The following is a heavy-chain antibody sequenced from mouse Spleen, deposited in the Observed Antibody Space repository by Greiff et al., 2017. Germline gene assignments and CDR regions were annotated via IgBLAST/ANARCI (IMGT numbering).Heavy chain of an antibody. CDR1: GFTFSSYA. CDR3: ARDYGDYLDY. CDR2: ISSGGGNT. J-gene: IGHJ2*01. Sequence: EVQLQESGGGLVKPGGSLKLSCAASGFTFSSYAMSWVRQTPEKRLEWVAYISSGGGNTYYPDSVKGRFTISRDNAKNTLYLQMSSLRSEDTALYYCARDYGDYLDYWGQGTTLTVSS. V-gene: IGHV5-9-3*01. D-gene: IGHD1-1*02.